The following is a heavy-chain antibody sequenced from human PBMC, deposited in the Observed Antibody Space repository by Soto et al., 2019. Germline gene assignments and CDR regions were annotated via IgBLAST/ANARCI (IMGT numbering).Heavy chain of an antibody. CDR2: INPSGGST. CDR3: ARARQGPGYANDY. J-gene: IGHJ4*02. CDR1: GYTFTSYY. V-gene: IGHV1-46*03. D-gene: IGHD5-12*01. Sequence: QVQLVQSGAEVKKPGASVKVSCKASGYTFTSYYMHWVRQAPRQGLEWMGIINPSGGSTSYAQKFQGRVTMTRDTSTSTVDMELSSLRSEDTAVYYCARARQGPGYANDYWGQGTLVTVSS.